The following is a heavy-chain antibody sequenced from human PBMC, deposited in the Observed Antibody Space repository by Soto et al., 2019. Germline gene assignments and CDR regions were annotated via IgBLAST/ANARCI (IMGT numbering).Heavy chain of an antibody. J-gene: IGHJ5*02. Sequence: ASVKVSCKASGGTFSSYAISWVRQAPGQGLEWMGGIIPIFGTANYAQKFQGRVTITADESTSTAYMELSSLRSEDTAVYYCARSASMLRWFDPWGQGTLVTVSS. D-gene: IGHD2-8*01. CDR2: IIPIFGTA. V-gene: IGHV1-69*13. CDR3: ARSASMLRWFDP. CDR1: GGTFSSYA.